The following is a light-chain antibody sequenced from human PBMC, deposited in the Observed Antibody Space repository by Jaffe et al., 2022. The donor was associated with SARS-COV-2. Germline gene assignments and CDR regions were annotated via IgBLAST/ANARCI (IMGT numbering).Light chain of an antibody. CDR3: CSYAGTSTYV. CDR2: EDN. V-gene: IGLV2-23*01. Sequence: QSALTQPASVSGSPGQSITISCTGTSSDVGSYNLVSWYQHHPGKAPKLIIYEDNKRPSGVSNRFSGSKSGNTASLTISGLQAEDEADYNCCSYAGTSTYVFGTGTKVTVL. J-gene: IGLJ1*01. CDR1: SSDVGSYNL.